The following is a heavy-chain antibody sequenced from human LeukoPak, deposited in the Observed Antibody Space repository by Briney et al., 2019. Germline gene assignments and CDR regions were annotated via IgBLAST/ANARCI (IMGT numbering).Heavy chain of an antibody. Sequence: PGGSLRLSCAASGFTFSSYAMHWVRQAPGKGLEWVAVISYDGSNKYYADSVKGRFTISRDNSKNTRYLQMNSLRAEDTAVYYCARGSSWLTLDAFDIWGQGTMVTVSS. CDR1: GFTFSSYA. D-gene: IGHD6-13*01. CDR2: ISYDGSNK. J-gene: IGHJ3*02. CDR3: ARGSSWLTLDAFDI. V-gene: IGHV3-30*04.